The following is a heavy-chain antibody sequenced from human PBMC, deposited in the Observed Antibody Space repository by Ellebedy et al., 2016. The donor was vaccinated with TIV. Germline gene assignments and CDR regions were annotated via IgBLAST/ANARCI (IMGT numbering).Heavy chain of an antibody. CDR2: IYYSGST. CDR3: AGQTIAAGGTEEYFHH. CDR1: GGSISSPSYY. J-gene: IGHJ1*01. Sequence: MPSETLSLTCTVSGGSISSPSYYWGWIRQPPGKGLEWIGSIYYSGSTYYNPSLKSRVTISVDMSKNQFSLKLSSVTAADTAVYYCAGQTIAAGGTEEYFHHWGQGTLVTVSS. V-gene: IGHV4-39*01. D-gene: IGHD6-13*01.